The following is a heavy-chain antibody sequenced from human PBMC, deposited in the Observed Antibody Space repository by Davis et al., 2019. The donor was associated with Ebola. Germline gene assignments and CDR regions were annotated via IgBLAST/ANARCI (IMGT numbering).Heavy chain of an antibody. Sequence: GESLKISCAASGFTFSSYSMNWVRQAPGKGLEWVSYISRSSSTIYYADSVKGRFTISRDNAKNSLYLQMNSLRDEDTAVYYCAREVAVAGTECDYWGQGTLVTASS. J-gene: IGHJ4*02. CDR3: AREVAVAGTECDY. CDR1: GFTFSSYS. CDR2: ISRSSSTI. V-gene: IGHV3-48*02. D-gene: IGHD6-19*01.